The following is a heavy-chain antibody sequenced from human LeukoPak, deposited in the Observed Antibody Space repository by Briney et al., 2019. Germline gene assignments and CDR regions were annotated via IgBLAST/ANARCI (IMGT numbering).Heavy chain of an antibody. D-gene: IGHD3-10*01. CDR1: GGSMSSYY. CDR2: IYTSGST. J-gene: IGHJ3*02. CDR3: ARDPQSYAFDI. V-gene: IGHV4-4*07. Sequence: SETLSLTCTVSGGSMSSYYWRWVRQPAGKGVESIGRIYTSGSTNYNPSLKRRVTISVDTSKNKFSLNLSSVTAADTAVYYCARDPQSYAFDIWGQGTMVTVSS.